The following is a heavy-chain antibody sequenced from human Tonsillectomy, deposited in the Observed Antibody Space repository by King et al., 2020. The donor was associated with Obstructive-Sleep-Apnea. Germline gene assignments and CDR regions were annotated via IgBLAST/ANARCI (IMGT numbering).Heavy chain of an antibody. D-gene: IGHD3-9*01. J-gene: IGHJ4*02. V-gene: IGHV3-9*01. Sequence: VQLVESGGGLAQPGRSLRLSCAASGFTFDDYAMHWVRQAPGKGLEWVSGISWNGGSRGYADSVKGRFTISRDNAKSSLYMQMNSLRAEDTALYYCDNAISYDILTGDFDYWGQGTLVTVSS. CDR3: DNAISYDILTGDFDY. CDR1: GFTFDDYA. CDR2: ISWNGGSR.